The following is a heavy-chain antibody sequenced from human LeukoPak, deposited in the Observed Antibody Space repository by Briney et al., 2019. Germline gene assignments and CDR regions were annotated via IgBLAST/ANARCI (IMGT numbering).Heavy chain of an antibody. D-gene: IGHD1-26*01. CDR2: IYYSGST. J-gene: IGHJ4*02. V-gene: IGHV4-39*07. Sequence: SETLSLTCSVSGGSISSSSHSWGWIRQSPGKGLEWIGSIYYSGSTFYNPSLKSRVTISVDRSKNQFSLKLSSVTAADTAVFYCARARSYRNLNFDYWGQGTLVTVSS. CDR3: ARARSYRNLNFDY. CDR1: GGSISSSSHS.